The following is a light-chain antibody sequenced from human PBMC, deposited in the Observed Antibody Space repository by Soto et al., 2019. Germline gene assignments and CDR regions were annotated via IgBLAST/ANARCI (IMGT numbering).Light chain of an antibody. CDR2: STN. CDR1: TSNIGTNY. CDR3: AAWDDSLSGPV. V-gene: IGLV1-47*02. Sequence: QSVLTQPPSASGTPGQRVTSSCSGSTSNIGTNYVYWYQQLPGTAPILLMYSTNKRPSGVPDRFSGSKSGTSAFLAITGLRSEDEANYYCAAWDDSLSGPVFGGGTQLTVL. J-gene: IGLJ2*01.